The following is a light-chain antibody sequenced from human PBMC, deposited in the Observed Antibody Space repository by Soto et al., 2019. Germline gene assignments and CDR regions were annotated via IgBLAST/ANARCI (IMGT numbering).Light chain of an antibody. J-gene: IGKJ3*01. V-gene: IGKV1-33*01. CDR2: DAS. CDR3: QQYDNLPPGIT. CDR1: QSISSR. Sequence: DIQMTQSPSTLSASVGDIVTITCRASQSISSRLAWYQQKAGEAPKLLIYDASNLETGVPSRFSGLGSGTDFTFTISRLQPEDIATYYCQQYDNLPPGITFGPGTKVDIK.